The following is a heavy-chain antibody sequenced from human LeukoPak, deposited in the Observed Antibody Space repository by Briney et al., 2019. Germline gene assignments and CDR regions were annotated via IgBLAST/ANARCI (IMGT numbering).Heavy chain of an antibody. J-gene: IGHJ4*02. Sequence: GASVKVSCKASGGTFSSYAISWVRQAPEQGLEWMGWISAYNGNTNYAQKLQGRVTMTTDTSTSTAYMELRSLRSDDTAVYYCARDCSGGSCYRRFDYWGQGTLVTVSS. D-gene: IGHD2-15*01. CDR2: ISAYNGNT. V-gene: IGHV1-18*01. CDR1: GGTFSSYA. CDR3: ARDCSGGSCYRRFDY.